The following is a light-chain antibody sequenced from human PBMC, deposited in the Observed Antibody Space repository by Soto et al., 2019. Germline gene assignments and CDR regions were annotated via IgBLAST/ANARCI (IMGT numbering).Light chain of an antibody. CDR3: LQHNSYPRT. J-gene: IGKJ1*01. CDR2: AAF. Sequence: IQLTQSPSSLSASVGDRVTITCRASQGISSYLGWYQQKPGNAPKLLIYAAFILQSGVPSRFSGSGSGTEFTLTISSLQPEDFATYYCLQHNSYPRTFGQGTKVDIK. V-gene: IGKV1-9*01. CDR1: QGISSY.